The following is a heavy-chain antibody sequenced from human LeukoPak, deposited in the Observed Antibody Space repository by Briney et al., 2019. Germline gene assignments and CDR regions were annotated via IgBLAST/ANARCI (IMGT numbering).Heavy chain of an antibody. CDR2: ISGGGGST. CDR3: ARSGDCGGDCYKDYHYYYMDV. J-gene: IGHJ6*03. CDR1: GFTFSTYD. D-gene: IGHD2-21*02. V-gene: IGHV3-23*01. Sequence: GGTLRLSCAASGFTFSTYDMSWVRQAPGKGLEWVSTISGGGGSTFYADSVKGRFTISRDNSKNTLYLQTNSLRAEDTAVYYCARSGDCGGDCYKDYHYYYMDVWGKGTTVSISS.